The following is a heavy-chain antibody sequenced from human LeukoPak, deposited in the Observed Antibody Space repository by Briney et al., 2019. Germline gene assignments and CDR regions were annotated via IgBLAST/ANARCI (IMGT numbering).Heavy chain of an antibody. V-gene: IGHV4-4*07. J-gene: IGHJ4*02. Sequence: SETLSLTCTVSGGSISNYDWSWIRQPAGKGLEWIGRFHASGSTNYNPSLKSRVTISVDTAKNQFSLKLNSVTAADTAVYYCARDRSGGYFDYWGQGTLVTVSS. CDR1: GGSISNYD. D-gene: IGHD6-25*01. CDR3: ARDRSGGYFDY. CDR2: FHASGST.